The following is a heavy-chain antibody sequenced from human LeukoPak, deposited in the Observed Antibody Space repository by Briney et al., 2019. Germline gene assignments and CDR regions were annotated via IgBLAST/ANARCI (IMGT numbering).Heavy chain of an antibody. V-gene: IGHV4-59*05. J-gene: IGHJ4*02. Sequence: SETLSLTCTVSGGSISSYYWSWIRQPPGKGLEWIGSIYYSGNTYYNASLKSRVTISVDTSKNQFSLKLSSVTAADTAVYYCARGHYTMVRGVDSFDYWGQGTLVTVSS. CDR1: GGSISSYY. CDR2: IYYSGNT. CDR3: ARGHYTMVRGVDSFDY. D-gene: IGHD3-10*01.